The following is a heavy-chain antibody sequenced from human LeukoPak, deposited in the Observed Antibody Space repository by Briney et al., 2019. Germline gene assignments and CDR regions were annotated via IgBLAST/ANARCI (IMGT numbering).Heavy chain of an antibody. CDR3: AKTPNMIVVVTSFDY. CDR2: ISGSGGST. V-gene: IGHV3-23*01. D-gene: IGHD3-22*01. J-gene: IGHJ4*02. Sequence: PGGSLRLSCAASGFTFSSYAMRWARQAPGKGLEWVSAISGSGGSTYYADSAKGRFTISRDNSKNTLYLQMNSLRAEDTAVYYCAKTPNMIVVVTSFDYWGEGTLVTVSS. CDR1: GFTFSSYA.